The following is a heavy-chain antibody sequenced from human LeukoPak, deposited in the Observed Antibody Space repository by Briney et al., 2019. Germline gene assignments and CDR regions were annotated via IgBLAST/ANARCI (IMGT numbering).Heavy chain of an antibody. CDR2: VSGTGGST. J-gene: IGHJ4*02. Sequence: GGSLRPSCAPSGFSFSSYAVSWVRQTPRKWLEWVLAVSGTGGSTYYADSVKGRFTISRDNSKNTLYLRMNSLRAEDTAVYYCAKGYGSGYDFDYWGQGTLVTVSS. V-gene: IGHV3-23*01. CDR1: GFSFSSYA. D-gene: IGHD3-10*01. CDR3: AKGYGSGYDFDY.